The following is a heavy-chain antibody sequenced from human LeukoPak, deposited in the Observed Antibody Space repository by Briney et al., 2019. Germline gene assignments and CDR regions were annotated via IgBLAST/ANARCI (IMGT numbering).Heavy chain of an antibody. CDR2: FDPEDGET. D-gene: IGHD6-13*01. CDR1: GYTLTELS. J-gene: IGHJ5*02. Sequence: ASVKVSCKVSGYTLTELSMHWVRQAPGKGLEWMGGFDPEDGETIYAQKFQGRVTMTEDTSTDTAYMELSSLRSEDTAVYYCATDYTYSSSWYTWGQGTPVTVSS. V-gene: IGHV1-24*01. CDR3: ATDYTYSSSWYT.